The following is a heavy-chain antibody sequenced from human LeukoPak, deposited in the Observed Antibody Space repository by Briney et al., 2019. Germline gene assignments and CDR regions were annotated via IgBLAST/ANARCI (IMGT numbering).Heavy chain of an antibody. CDR3: AGESFDI. CDR1: GFTFSNYA. Sequence: GGSLRLSCAASGFTFSNYAMDWVRQAPGKGLEWVAVISKDGSMKYYADSVQGRLTVSRDNSENTLHLQMNSLKTEDTAVYYCAGESFDIWGQGTMVTVSS. J-gene: IGHJ3*02. CDR2: ISKDGSMK. V-gene: IGHV3-30*04.